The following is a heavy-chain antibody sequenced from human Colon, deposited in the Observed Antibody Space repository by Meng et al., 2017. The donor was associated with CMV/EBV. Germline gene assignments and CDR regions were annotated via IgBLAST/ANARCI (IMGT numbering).Heavy chain of an antibody. J-gene: IGHJ4*02. CDR1: GVSISSSSYY. D-gene: IGHD5-18*01. V-gene: IGHV4-39*07. CDR3: ARERVDTFYGVSHYFDY. CDR2: MYYIGSA. Sequence: SETLSLTCAVSGVSISSSSYYWGWVRQTPGKGLEWIVSMYYIGSAYFNPSLKSRVTISVDTSKNQFSLKLTSVTPADTAVYYCARERVDTFYGVSHYFDYWGRGTLVTVSS.